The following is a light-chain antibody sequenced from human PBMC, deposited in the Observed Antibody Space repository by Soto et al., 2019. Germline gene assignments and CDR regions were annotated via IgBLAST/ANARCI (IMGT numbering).Light chain of an antibody. CDR3: SAYTRSSTLMV. J-gene: IGLJ2*01. V-gene: IGLV2-14*01. CDR2: DVS. Sequence: SALTQPASVSGSPGQSITISCTGTSSEVGGYNDVSWYQQHPGKAPKLLVYDVSNRPSGVSNRFSGSKSGNTASLTISGRQAADEADEDCSAYTRSSTLMVFGGGTKLTVL. CDR1: SSEVGGYND.